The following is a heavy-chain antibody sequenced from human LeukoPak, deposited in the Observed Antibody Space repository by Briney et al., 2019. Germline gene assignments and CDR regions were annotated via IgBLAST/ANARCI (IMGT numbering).Heavy chain of an antibody. D-gene: IGHD2-2*01. V-gene: IGHV4-59*11. CDR1: GGSIRSHY. CDR3: ASQVVPAACFDY. Sequence: SETLSLTCTVSGGSIRSHYWSWIRQPTGKGLEWIGYIYYSGSTNYNPSLKSRVTISVDTSKNQFSLKLSSVTAADTAVYYCASQVVPAACFDYWGQGTLVTVSS. J-gene: IGHJ4*02. CDR2: IYYSGST.